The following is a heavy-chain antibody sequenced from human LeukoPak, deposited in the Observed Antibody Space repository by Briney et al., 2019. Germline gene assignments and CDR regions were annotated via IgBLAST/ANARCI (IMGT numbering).Heavy chain of an antibody. CDR3: AWWTTVTTYYFDY. Sequence: SVKVSCKASGGTFSSYAISWVRQAPGQGLEWMGGIIPIFGTANYAQKFQGRVTITADESTSTAYMELSSLRSEDTAVYYCAWWTTVTTYYFDYWGQGTLVTVSS. CDR1: GGTFSSYA. J-gene: IGHJ4*02. V-gene: IGHV1-69*01. D-gene: IGHD4-17*01. CDR2: IIPIFGTA.